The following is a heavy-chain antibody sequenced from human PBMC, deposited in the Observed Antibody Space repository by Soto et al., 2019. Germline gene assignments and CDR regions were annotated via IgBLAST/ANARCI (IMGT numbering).Heavy chain of an antibody. CDR1: GGSISSGGYS. D-gene: IGHD6-19*01. J-gene: IGHJ4*02. CDR2: IYYSGST. CDR3: ARGPGWYGDY. Sequence: TLSLTCTVSGGSISSGGYSWGWIRQHPGKGLEWIGYIYYSGSTYYNPSLKSRVTISVDTSKNQFSLKLSSVTAADTAVYYCARGPGWYGDYWGQGTLVTVSS. V-gene: IGHV4-31*03.